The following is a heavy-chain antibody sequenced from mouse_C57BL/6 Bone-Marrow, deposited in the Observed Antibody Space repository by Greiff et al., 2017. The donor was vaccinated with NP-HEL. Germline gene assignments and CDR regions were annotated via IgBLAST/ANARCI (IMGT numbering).Heavy chain of an antibody. Sequence: QVHVKQSGPGLVAPSQSLSITCTVSGFSLTSYGVHWVRQPPGKGLEWLVVIWSDGSTTYNSALKSRLSISKDNSKSQVFLKMNSLQTDDTAMYYCARQIYYYGSSPNYYAMDYWGQGTSVTVSS. D-gene: IGHD1-1*01. J-gene: IGHJ4*01. CDR1: GFSLTSYG. CDR2: IWSDGST. CDR3: ARQIYYYGSSPNYYAMDY. V-gene: IGHV2-6-1*01.